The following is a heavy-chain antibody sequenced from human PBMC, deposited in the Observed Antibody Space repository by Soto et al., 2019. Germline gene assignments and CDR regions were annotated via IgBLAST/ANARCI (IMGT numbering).Heavy chain of an antibody. V-gene: IGHV4-59*01. Sequence: QVQLQESGPGLVKPLETLSLTCTVSGGSINNNFWGWIRQPPGKGLEWIGYVYYDGHTDYNPSLESRVXXXVXSSKNQFSLRLTSVTAADTAVYYCARDLFGGYCLDYWGQGALVTVSS. CDR2: VYYDGHT. CDR1: GGSINNNF. D-gene: IGHD5-12*01. J-gene: IGHJ4*02. CDR3: ARDLFGGYCLDY.